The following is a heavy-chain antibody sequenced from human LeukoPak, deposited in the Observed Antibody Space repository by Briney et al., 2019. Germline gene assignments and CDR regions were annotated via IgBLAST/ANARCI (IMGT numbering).Heavy chain of an antibody. V-gene: IGHV1-69*05. Sequence: GASVNVSFKASVGTFIIYAISWVRQAPGQGREWRGGIIPIFGTANYAQKFQGRGTITTDESTSTAYMELSSLRSEDTAVYYCARPIVGATLDAFDIWGQGTMVTVSS. CDR2: IIPIFGTA. CDR3: ARPIVGATLDAFDI. J-gene: IGHJ3*02. CDR1: VGTFIIYA. D-gene: IGHD1-26*01.